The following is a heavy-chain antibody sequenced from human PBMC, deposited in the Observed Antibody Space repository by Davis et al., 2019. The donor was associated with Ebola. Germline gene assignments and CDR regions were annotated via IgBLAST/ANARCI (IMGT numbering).Heavy chain of an antibody. V-gene: IGHV1-24*01. J-gene: IGHJ4*02. CDR2: FDPEDGEI. CDR1: PYSLTVLA. Sequence: AASVKVSCKVSPYSLTVLALQWVRQAPGKGLEWMGGFDPEDGEIVYAQKFQGRVTMTEDTSTDTAYMELSSLRSGDTAIYHCATVRAHSRHDNWGQGTLVTVAS. D-gene: IGHD3-22*01. CDR3: ATVRAHSRHDN.